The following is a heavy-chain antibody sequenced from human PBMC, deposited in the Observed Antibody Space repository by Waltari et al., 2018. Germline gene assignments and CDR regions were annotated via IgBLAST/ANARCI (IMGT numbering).Heavy chain of an antibody. CDR2: IIPILGIA. V-gene: IGHV1-69*10. Sequence: QVQLVQSGAEVKKPGSSVKVSCKASGGTFSSYALSWVRQAPGQGLEWMGGIIPILGIANYAQKFQGRVTITADKSTSTAYMELSSLRSEDTAVYYCARSRLYGDPERVYYMDVWGKGTTVTVSS. CDR1: GGTFSSYA. J-gene: IGHJ6*03. CDR3: ARSRLYGDPERVYYMDV. D-gene: IGHD4-17*01.